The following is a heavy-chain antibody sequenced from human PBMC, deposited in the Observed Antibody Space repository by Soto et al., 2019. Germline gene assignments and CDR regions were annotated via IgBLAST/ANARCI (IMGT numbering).Heavy chain of an antibody. V-gene: IGHV3-7*03. CDR1: GFTFSSYW. CDR3: ARDRAVVSYYCGMDV. CDR2: IKQDGSEK. Sequence: GGSLRLSCAASGFTFSSYWMSWVRQARGKGLEWVANIKQDGSEKYYVDSVKGRFTISRDNAKNSLYLQMNSLRAEDTAVYYCARDRAVVSYYCGMDVWGQGTTVTVSS. D-gene: IGHD2-15*01. J-gene: IGHJ6*02.